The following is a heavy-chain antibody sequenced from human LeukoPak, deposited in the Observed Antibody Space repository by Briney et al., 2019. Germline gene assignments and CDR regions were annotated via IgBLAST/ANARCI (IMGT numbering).Heavy chain of an antibody. Sequence: SETLSLTCTVSGGSIGSYYWSWIRQPPGKGLEWIGYIYYSGSTNYNPSLKSRVTISVDPSKNQFSLKLSSVTAADTAVYYCARSYDSSGYYYPYYYGMDVWGQGTTVTVSS. CDR2: IYYSGST. J-gene: IGHJ6*02. D-gene: IGHD3-22*01. CDR1: GGSIGSYY. V-gene: IGHV4-59*01. CDR3: ARSYDSSGYYYPYYYGMDV.